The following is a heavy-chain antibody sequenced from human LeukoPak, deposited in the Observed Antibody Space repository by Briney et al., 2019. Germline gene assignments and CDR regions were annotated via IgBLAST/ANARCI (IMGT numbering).Heavy chain of an antibody. CDR2: ISYDGSNK. V-gene: IGHV3-30-3*01. J-gene: IGHJ4*02. CDR3: ARARGIAAAGTKY. Sequence: GGSLRLSCAASGFTFSSYAMHWVRQAPGKWLEWVAVISYDGSNKYYADSVKGRFTISRDNSKNTLYLQMNSLRAEDTAVYYCARARGIAAAGTKYWGQGTLVTVSS. CDR1: GFTFSSYA. D-gene: IGHD6-13*01.